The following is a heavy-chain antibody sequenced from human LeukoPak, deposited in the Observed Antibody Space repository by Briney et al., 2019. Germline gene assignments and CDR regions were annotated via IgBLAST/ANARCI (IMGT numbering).Heavy chain of an antibody. V-gene: IGHV4-30-4*01. CDR1: GGSISSGDYY. D-gene: IGHD3-22*01. CDR2: IYYSGST. CDR3: ASGDYYDSSGYYPNAFDI. Sequence: SETLSLTCTVSGGSISSGDYYWSWIRQPPGKGLEWIGYIYYSGSTYYSPSLKSRVTISVDTSKNQFSPKLSSVTAADTAVYYCASGDYYDSSGYYPNAFDIWGQGTMVTVSS. J-gene: IGHJ3*02.